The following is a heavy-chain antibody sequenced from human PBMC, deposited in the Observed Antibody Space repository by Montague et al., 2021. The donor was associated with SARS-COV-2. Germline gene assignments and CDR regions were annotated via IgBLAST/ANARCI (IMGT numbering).Heavy chain of an antibody. CDR1: GVSISSYY. J-gene: IGHJ3*02. D-gene: IGHD1-26*01. Sequence: SEILSLTCTVSGVSISSYYWSWIRQPPGKGLEWIGCIYFSGSTNSNTSPKSQVPISVDTSKNQFSLKLSSVTAADTAVYDCARHGRLSGIVNTPRGAFDIWGQGTMVTVSS. CDR3: ARHGRLSGIVNTPRGAFDI. CDR2: IYFSGST. V-gene: IGHV4-59*08.